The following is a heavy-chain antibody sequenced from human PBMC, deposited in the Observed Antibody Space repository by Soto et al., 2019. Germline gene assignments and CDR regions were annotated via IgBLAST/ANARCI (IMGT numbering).Heavy chain of an antibody. Sequence: QVQLQESGPGLVKPSETLSLTCTVSGVSVTSATHYWGWVRQHPGKGLEWIGYVYYSGSTIYNPSLKRRLTLSLDTSKNQVSLKLHSVTAADTAVYYCAREAPDYFDYWGQGTLVTVSS. V-gene: IGHV4-61*01. CDR3: AREAPDYFDY. CDR1: GVSVTSATHY. J-gene: IGHJ4*02. CDR2: VYYSGST.